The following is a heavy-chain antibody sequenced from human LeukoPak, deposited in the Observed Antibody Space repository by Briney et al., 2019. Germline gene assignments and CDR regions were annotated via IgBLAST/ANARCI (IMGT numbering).Heavy chain of an antibody. D-gene: IGHD3-3*01. V-gene: IGHV3-23*01. Sequence: QPGGSLRLSCAASGFTFSSYAMSWVRQAPGKGLEWVSAISGSGGSSYYADSVKGRFTISRDNSKNTLYLQMNSLRAEDTAVYYCAKDYGFWSGYPNWFDPWGQGTLVTVSS. J-gene: IGHJ5*02. CDR3: AKDYGFWSGYPNWFDP. CDR1: GFTFSSYA. CDR2: ISGSGGSS.